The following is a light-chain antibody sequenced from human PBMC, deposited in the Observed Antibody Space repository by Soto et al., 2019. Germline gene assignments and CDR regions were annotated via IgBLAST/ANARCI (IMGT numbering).Light chain of an antibody. CDR3: QLRSDWPPTYT. Sequence: EIVLTQSSATLSLSPGTGATLSCRASQIVTSSLAWYQQRPGQAPRLLIYDTFTRATGIPARFSAKGAGTDFTLTISSLEPEDSAVYFCQLRSDWPPTYTFGQGTKLE. CDR2: DTF. V-gene: IGKV3-11*01. J-gene: IGKJ2*01. CDR1: QIVTSS.